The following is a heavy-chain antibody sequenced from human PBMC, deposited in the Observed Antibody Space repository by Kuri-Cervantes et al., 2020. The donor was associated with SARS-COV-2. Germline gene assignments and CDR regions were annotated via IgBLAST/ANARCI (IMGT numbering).Heavy chain of an antibody. V-gene: IGHV4-59*08. CDR3: AKQGGARGATVDY. Sequence: GSLRLSCTVSGGSISSHYWSWIRQPPGKGLEWIGYIYYSGSTYYNPSLKSRVTISVDTSKNQFSLKLSSVTAADTAVYYCAKQGGARGATVDYWGQGTPVTVSS. CDR1: GGSISSHY. D-gene: IGHD1-26*01. CDR2: IYYSGST. J-gene: IGHJ4*02.